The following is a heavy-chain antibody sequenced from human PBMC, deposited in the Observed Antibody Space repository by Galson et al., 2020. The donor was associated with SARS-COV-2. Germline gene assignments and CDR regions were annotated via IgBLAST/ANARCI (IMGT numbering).Heavy chain of an antibody. CDR3: ARDVGNIAARSPAFDI. V-gene: IGHV4-38-2*02. Sequence: SETLSLTCTVSDFSISSAYYWGWIRQPPGKGLEWIGNIYHSGSTYFNPSLKIRVTMSVDTSNNQFSLKVTSVTAADTAVYYCARDVGNIAARSPAFDIWGQGTMVTVSS. J-gene: IGHJ3*02. CDR1: DFSISSAYY. CDR2: IYHSGST. D-gene: IGHD6-6*01.